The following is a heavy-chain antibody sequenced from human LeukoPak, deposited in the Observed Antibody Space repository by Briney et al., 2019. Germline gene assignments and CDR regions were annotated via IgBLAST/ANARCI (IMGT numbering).Heavy chain of an antibody. D-gene: IGHD5-18*01. CDR1: GGSISGYY. J-gene: IGHJ6*02. V-gene: IGHV4-59*08. Sequence: SETLSLTCTVSGGSISGYYWSWIRQPPGKGLEWIGYIYYSGSTNYNPSLKSRVTISVDTSKNQFSLKLSSVTAADTAVYYCARRGYSYGSYYYGMDVWGQGTTVTVSS. CDR3: ARRGYSYGSYYYGMDV. CDR2: IYYSGST.